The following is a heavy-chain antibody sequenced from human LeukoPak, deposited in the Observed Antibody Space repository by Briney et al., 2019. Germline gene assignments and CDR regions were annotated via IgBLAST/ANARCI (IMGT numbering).Heavy chain of an antibody. V-gene: IGHV3-30-3*01. Sequence: GGSLRLSCAASGFTFSSYAMHWVRQAPGKGLEWVAVISYDGSNKYYADSVKGRFTISRDNSKNTLYLQMNSLRAEDTAVYYCARDRAYCGGDCYLPYYYYYYGMDVWGQGTTVTVSS. J-gene: IGHJ6*02. CDR2: ISYDGSNK. CDR3: ARDRAYCGGDCYLPYYYYYYGMDV. CDR1: GFTFSSYA. D-gene: IGHD2-21*02.